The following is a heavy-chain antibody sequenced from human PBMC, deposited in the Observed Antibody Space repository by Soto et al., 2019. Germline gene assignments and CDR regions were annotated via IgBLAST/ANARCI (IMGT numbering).Heavy chain of an antibody. D-gene: IGHD4-17*01. CDR2: ISGDGSDK. CDR1: GFTFSDFG. CDR3: AKDRVPYSDYGRYFDL. Sequence: QVQLVESGGGVVQPERSLRLSCAASGFTFSDFGMHWVRQAPGKGLEWVAAISGDGSDKYYLGSVQGRFTISRDNTKDALYLQMNSLRVEDTAVYYCAKDRVPYSDYGRYFDLWGRGTLVTVSS. V-gene: IGHV3-30*18. J-gene: IGHJ2*01.